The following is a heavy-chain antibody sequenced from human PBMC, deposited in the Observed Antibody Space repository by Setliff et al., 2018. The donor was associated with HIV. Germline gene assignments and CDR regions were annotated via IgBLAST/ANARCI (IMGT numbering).Heavy chain of an antibody. D-gene: IGHD3-22*01. CDR2: ITGSGEST. CDR3: ARSPYYYDSGGYPPDY. CDR1: GFTFRGYA. V-gene: IGHV3-23*01. J-gene: IGHJ4*02. Sequence: GGSLRLSCAASGFTFRGYAMNWVRQAPGKGLEWVSVITGSGESTYYADSVKGLFTISRDNSKNTLYLQMNRLRAEDTAIYYCARSPYYYDSGGYPPDYWGQGTLVTVSS.